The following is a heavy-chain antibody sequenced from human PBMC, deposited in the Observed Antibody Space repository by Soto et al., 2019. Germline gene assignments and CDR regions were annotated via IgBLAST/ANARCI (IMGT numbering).Heavy chain of an antibody. D-gene: IGHD1-26*01. J-gene: IGHJ6*02. V-gene: IGHV3-23*01. Sequence: PGGSLRLSCAASGFTFSTHAMSWVRQAPGKGLEWVSTFSGSGGNIYYAESVKGRLTISRDDSKNTLYLQMNSLSVEDTAVYYCAKDPPWTVGPLAMDVWGQGTTVTVSS. CDR3: AKDPPWTVGPLAMDV. CDR1: GFTFSTHA. CDR2: FSGSGGNI.